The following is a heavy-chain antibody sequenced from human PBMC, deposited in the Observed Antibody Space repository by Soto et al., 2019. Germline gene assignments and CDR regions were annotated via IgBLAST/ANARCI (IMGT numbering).Heavy chain of an antibody. V-gene: IGHV1-2*06. CDR3: VRYRDYGEDYFGMDV. Sequence: ASVKVSCKASGYSFTGHYLEWVRQAPGQGLEWMGRINPNSGGTNYAQKFQGRITMTRDTSIRTAYMELSRLRSDDTAVYYCVRYRDYGEDYFGMDVWGPGTTVTVSS. CDR2: INPNSGGT. D-gene: IGHD4-17*01. CDR1: GYSFTGHY. J-gene: IGHJ6*02.